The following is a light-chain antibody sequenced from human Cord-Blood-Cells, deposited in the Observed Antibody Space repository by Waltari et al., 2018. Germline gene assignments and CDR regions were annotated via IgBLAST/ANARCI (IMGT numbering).Light chain of an antibody. V-gene: IGKV1-39*01. J-gene: IGKJ3*01. Sequence: DIQMTQSPSSLSASVGDRFTITCRASQSISSYLNWYQQKPGKAPKLLIYAASSLQSGVPSRFSGSGSGTDFTLNISSLQPEDFATYYCQQSYSTPLTFGPGTKVDIK. CDR3: QQSYSTPLT. CDR1: QSISSY. CDR2: AAS.